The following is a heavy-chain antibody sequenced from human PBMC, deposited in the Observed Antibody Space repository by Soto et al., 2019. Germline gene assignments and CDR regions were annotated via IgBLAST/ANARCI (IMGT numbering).Heavy chain of an antibody. J-gene: IGHJ4*02. CDR2: ISSSSSTI. D-gene: IGHD3-16*02. CDR3: ARDSGGIVTTYDSFEY. CDR1: GFTFSSYS. Sequence: GGSLRLSCAASGFTFSSYSMNWVRQAPGKGLEWVSYISSSSSTIYYADSVKGRFTISRDNAKNSLYLQMNSLRAEDTAVYYCARDSGGIVTTYDSFEYWGQGTLVTLSS. V-gene: IGHV3-48*01.